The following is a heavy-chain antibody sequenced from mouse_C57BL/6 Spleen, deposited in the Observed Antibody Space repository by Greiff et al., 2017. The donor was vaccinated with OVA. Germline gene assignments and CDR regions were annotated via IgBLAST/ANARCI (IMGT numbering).Heavy chain of an antibody. CDR3: ARDGNYGRGYAMDY. D-gene: IGHD1-1*01. CDR1: GYTFTDYY. V-gene: IGHV1-19*01. J-gene: IGHJ4*01. Sequence: VESGASVKMSCKASGYTFTDYYMNWVKQSHGKSLGWLGVFNLSTGGPSYNQKFKGKATLTVDKSSSTAYMELNSLTSEDSAVYYCARDGNYGRGYAMDYWGQGTSVTVSS. CDR2: FNLSTGGP.